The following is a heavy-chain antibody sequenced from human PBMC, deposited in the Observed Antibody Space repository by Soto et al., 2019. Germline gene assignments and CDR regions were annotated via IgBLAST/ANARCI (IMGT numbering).Heavy chain of an antibody. CDR3: RRVVVPPHRYNWFAP. D-gene: IGHD2-2*01. J-gene: IGHJ5*02. Sequence: PWGSLSLSCEASGFTFSSYAMSWVRQAPGKGLEWVSAISGRGDSTYYADSVKGRFTISRDNAKNSLYLQMNRLRAEDTAVYSCRRVVVPPHRYNWFAPWGQGTLGNVCS. V-gene: IGHV3-23*01. CDR2: ISGRGDST. CDR1: GFTFSSYA.